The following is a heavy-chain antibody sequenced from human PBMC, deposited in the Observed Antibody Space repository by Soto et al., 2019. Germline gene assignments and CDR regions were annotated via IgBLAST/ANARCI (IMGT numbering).Heavy chain of an antibody. CDR2: TYYRSKWYY. J-gene: IGHJ4*01. D-gene: IGHD1-26*01. V-gene: IGHV6-1*01. CDR1: GDSVSSNSAG. CDR3: ARGEQYSGRIFDY. Sequence: PSQTLSLTCVITGDSVSSNSAGWSWVRQSPSRSLEWLGRTYYRSKWYYEYAVSVRGRITINPDTSKNQYSLQLNSVTPEDTAVYFCARGEQYSGRIFDYWGQGTLVTVSS.